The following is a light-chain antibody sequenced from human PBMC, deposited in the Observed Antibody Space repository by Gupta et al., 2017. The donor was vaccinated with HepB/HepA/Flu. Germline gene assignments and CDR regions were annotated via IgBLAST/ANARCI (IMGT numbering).Light chain of an antibody. CDR2: EVN. Sequence: QSALPQPASVSGSPGQSITISCTGTGHDVGAFKLVSWYQQHPAKAPQLMIYEVNRRASGVSDRFSGSKAGNTASLTISGLQAEDEADYYCYSYAGNNIHVFGSGTKVTVL. CDR3: YSYAGNNIHV. CDR1: GHDVGAFKL. V-gene: IGLV2-23*02. J-gene: IGLJ1*01.